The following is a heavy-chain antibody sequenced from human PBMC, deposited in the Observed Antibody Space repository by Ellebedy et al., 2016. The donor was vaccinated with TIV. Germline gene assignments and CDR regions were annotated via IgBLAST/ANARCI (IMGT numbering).Heavy chain of an antibody. J-gene: IGHJ4*02. CDR1: GGSISSSNW. CDR2: IYHSGST. CDR3: ASYYDSSGYYYHAVGY. Sequence: SETLSLTCAVSGGSISSSNWWSWVRQPPGQGLEWIGEIYHSGSTNYNPSLKSRVTISVDKSKNQFSLKLSSVTAADTAVYYCASYYDSSGYYYHAVGYWGQGTLVTVSS. V-gene: IGHV4-4*02. D-gene: IGHD3-22*01.